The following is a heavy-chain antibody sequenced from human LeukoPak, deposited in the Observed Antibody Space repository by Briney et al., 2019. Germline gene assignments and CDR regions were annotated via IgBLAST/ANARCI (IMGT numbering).Heavy chain of an antibody. CDR1: GASISSYY. V-gene: IGHV4-4*07. J-gene: IGHJ6*03. CDR3: SRGMITFGGVIADYYYYYMDV. CDR2: IYTSGST. D-gene: IGHD3-16*02. Sequence: PSETLSLTCTVSGASISSYYWSWIRQPAGKGLEWIGRIYTSGSTNYNPSLKSRVTMSVDTSKNQFSLKLSSVTAADTAVYYCSRGMITFGGVIADYYYYYMDVWGKGTTVTVSS.